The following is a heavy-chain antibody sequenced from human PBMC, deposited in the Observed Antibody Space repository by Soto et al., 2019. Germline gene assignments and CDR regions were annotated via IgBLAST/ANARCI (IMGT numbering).Heavy chain of an antibody. Sequence: SETLSLTCTVSGGSISNYYWSWIRQPPGKGLEWIGYIHYSGSTNYSPSLKSRVTISVDTSKNQFSLKLSSVTAADTAVYYCARVWGYYFDYWGQGTLVTVSS. J-gene: IGHJ4*02. CDR3: ARVWGYYFDY. V-gene: IGHV4-59*01. D-gene: IGHD2-21*01. CDR2: IHYSGST. CDR1: GGSISNYY.